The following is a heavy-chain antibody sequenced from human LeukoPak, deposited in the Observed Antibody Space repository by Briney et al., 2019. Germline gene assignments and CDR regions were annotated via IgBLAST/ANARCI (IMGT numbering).Heavy chain of an antibody. CDR2: IIPIFGTA. CDR1: GGTFSSYA. Sequence: ASVKVSCKASGGTFSSYAISWVRQAPGQGLEWMGGIIPIFGTANYAQKLQGRVTMTTDTSTSTAYMELRSLRSDDTAVYYCAREWGNGAFDIWGQGTMVTVSS. J-gene: IGHJ3*02. D-gene: IGHD4-23*01. CDR3: AREWGNGAFDI. V-gene: IGHV1-69*05.